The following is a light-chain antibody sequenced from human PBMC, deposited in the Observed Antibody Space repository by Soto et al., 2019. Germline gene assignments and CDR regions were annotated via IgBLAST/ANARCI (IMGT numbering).Light chain of an antibody. CDR1: QGISNY. J-gene: IGKJ3*01. CDR2: SAS. Sequence: DIQMTQSPSSLSASVGDRVTITCRASQGISNYLPWYQQKPGKVPKLLIYSASTLQSGVPSRFSGSGSGTDFTLTITCLQPEDVASYYCQKYNSDPIGPGTTVDIK. V-gene: IGKV1-27*01. CDR3: QKYNSDP.